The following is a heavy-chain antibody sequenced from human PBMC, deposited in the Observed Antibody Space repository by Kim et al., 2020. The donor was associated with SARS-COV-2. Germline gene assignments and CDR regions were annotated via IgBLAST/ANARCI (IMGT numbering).Heavy chain of an antibody. J-gene: IGHJ6*02. CDR2: IYTSGST. Sequence: SETLSLICTVSGGSISSGSYYWSWIRQPAGKGLEWIGRIYTSGSTNYNPSLKSRVTISVDTSKNQFSLKLSSVTAADTAVYYCARDSQKGIAVAGKRVGMDVWGQGTTVTVSS. D-gene: IGHD6-19*01. V-gene: IGHV4-61*02. CDR3: ARDSQKGIAVAGKRVGMDV. CDR1: GGSISSGSYY.